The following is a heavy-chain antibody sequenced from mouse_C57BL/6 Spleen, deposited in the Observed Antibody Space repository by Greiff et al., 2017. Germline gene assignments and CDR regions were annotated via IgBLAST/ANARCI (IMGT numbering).Heavy chain of an antibody. J-gene: IGHJ1*03. Sequence: AASGFTFTDYYMSWVRQPPGKALEWLGFIRNKANGYTTEYSASVKGRFTISRDNSQSILYLQMNALRAEDSATYYCARYRGYGSSYDWYFDVWGTGTTVTVSS. V-gene: IGHV7-3*01. CDR2: IRNKANGYTT. CDR1: GFTFTDYY. D-gene: IGHD1-1*01. CDR3: ARYRGYGSSYDWYFDV.